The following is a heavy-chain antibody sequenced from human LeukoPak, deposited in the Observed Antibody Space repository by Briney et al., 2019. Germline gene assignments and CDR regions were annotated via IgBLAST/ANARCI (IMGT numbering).Heavy chain of an antibody. CDR1: GYTFTSYG. Sequence: ASVKVSCKASGYTFTSYGISWVRQAPGQGLEWMGWISAYNGNTNYAQKLQGRVTMTTDTSTSTAYMELRSLRSDDTAVYYCARIDLDTAMVQIDYWGQGTLVTVSS. D-gene: IGHD5-18*01. J-gene: IGHJ4*02. CDR2: ISAYNGNT. V-gene: IGHV1-18*01. CDR3: ARIDLDTAMVQIDY.